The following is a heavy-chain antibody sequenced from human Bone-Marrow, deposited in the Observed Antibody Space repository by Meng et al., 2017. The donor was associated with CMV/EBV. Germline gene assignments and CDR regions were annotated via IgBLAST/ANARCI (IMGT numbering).Heavy chain of an antibody. J-gene: IGHJ4*02. Sequence: SVKVSCKASGGTFSSYSISWVRQAPGQGLEWMGRIIPILGIANYAQKFQGRVTITADKKTSTAYMELSILRSEDTAVYYCAITYNWNDVGGYYWGQGTLVTVYS. V-gene: IGHV1-69*02. D-gene: IGHD1-1*01. CDR1: GGTFSSYS. CDR3: AITYNWNDVGGYY. CDR2: IIPILGIA.